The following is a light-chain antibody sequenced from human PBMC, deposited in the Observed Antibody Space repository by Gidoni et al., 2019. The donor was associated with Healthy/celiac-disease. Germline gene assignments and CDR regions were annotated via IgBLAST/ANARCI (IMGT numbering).Light chain of an antibody. CDR1: SSDVGGYNY. V-gene: IGLV2-14*03. CDR3: SSYTSSSSWV. J-gene: IGLJ3*02. CDR2: DVS. Sequence: QSALTQPASVSGSPGQSITISCTGTSSDVGGYNYVSWYQQHPGKAPKLMIYDVSNRASGVSNRFSGSKSGNTASLTISGLQAEDEADYYCSSYTSSSSWVFGGGTKLTV.